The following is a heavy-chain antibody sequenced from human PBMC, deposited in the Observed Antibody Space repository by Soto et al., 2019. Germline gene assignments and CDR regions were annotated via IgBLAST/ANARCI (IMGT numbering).Heavy chain of an antibody. J-gene: IGHJ6*02. CDR1: GFTVIRYA. D-gene: IGHD3-16*02. V-gene: IGHV3-64D*06. CDR2: ISSNGGST. CDR3: VKDGPYDYVWGSYRLNYYYYYGMDV. Sequence: PWGALRLSCAASGFTVIRYAMHWVRQAPGKGLQSVSPISSNGGSTYYADSVKGRFTISRDNSKNTLYLQMSSLKAEDTAVYYCVKDGPYDYVWGSYRLNYYYYYGMDVWGQGTTVTVSS.